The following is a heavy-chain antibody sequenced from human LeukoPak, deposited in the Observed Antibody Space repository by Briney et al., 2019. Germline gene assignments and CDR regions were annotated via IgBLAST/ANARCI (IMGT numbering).Heavy chain of an antibody. D-gene: IGHD3-10*01. V-gene: IGHV3-21*01. CDR3: AYYGSGSYYNYFDY. J-gene: IGHJ4*02. Sequence: PGGSLRLSCAASGFTFSSYSMNWVRQAPGKGLEWVSSISSSSSYIYYADSVNGRFTISRDNAKNSLYLQMNSLRAEDTAVYYCAYYGSGSYYNYFDYWGQGTLVTVSS. CDR1: GFTFSSYS. CDR2: ISSSSSYI.